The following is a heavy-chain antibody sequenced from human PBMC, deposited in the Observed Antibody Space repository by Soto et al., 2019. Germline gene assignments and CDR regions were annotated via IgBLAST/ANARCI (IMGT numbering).Heavy chain of an antibody. CDR3: AKELFPYYDILTGRTFDY. Sequence: PGGSLRLSCAASGFTFSSYGMHWVRQAPGKGLEWVAVISYDGSNKYYADSVKGRFTISRDNSKNTLYLQMNSLRAEDTAVYYCAKELFPYYDILTGRTFDYWGQGTLVTVSS. CDR1: GFTFSSYG. CDR2: ISYDGSNK. V-gene: IGHV3-30*18. J-gene: IGHJ4*02. D-gene: IGHD3-9*01.